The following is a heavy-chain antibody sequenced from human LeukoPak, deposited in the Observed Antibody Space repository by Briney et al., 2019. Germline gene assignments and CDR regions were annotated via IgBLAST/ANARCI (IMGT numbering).Heavy chain of an antibody. J-gene: IGHJ5*02. V-gene: IGHV3-48*04. Sequence: SGGSLRLSCAASEFTFSSYSMCWVRQAPGKGLEWVPYISGSGTSIYYADSVRGRFTISRDNAKNSLYLQMNSLRAEDTAVYYCARDVTYHGGDWFDPWGQGTLVTVSS. D-gene: IGHD4-23*01. CDR2: ISGSGTSI. CDR3: ARDVTYHGGDWFDP. CDR1: EFTFSSYS.